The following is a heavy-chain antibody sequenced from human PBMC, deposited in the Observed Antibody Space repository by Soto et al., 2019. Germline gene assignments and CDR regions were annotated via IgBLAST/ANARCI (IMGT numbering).Heavy chain of an antibody. Sequence: PSETLSLTCSVSGDSVSSGDYYWSWIRQPPGKGLEWIGTIYFSGTTYYNPSLKSRVTISVDTSKSQFSLKLSSVTAADTAVYYCARRDRSGFSYWLDTWGQGTLVTAPQ. V-gene: IGHV4-31*03. CDR3: ARRDRSGFSYWLDT. CDR1: GDSVSSGDYY. CDR2: IYFSGTT. J-gene: IGHJ5*02. D-gene: IGHD3-22*01.